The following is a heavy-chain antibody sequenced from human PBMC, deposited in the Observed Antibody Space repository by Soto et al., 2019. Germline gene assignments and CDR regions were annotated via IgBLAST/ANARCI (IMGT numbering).Heavy chain of an antibody. J-gene: IGHJ4*02. CDR3: AKDIGWMVRGVSPFGY. CDR1: GFTFSSYA. Sequence: PGGSLRLSCAASGFTFSSYAMSWVRQAPGKGLEWVSAISGSGGSTYYADSVKGRFTISRDNSKNTLYLQMNSLRAEDMAVYYCAKDIGWMVRGVSPFGYWGQGTLVTVSS. CDR2: ISGSGGST. D-gene: IGHD3-10*01. V-gene: IGHV3-23*01.